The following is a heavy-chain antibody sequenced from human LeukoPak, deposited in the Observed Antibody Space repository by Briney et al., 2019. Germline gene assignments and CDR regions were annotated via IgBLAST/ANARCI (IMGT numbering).Heavy chain of an antibody. CDR1: GGSFSGYY. CDR3: ARRDTYYYDSSGYYLLDY. Sequence: SETLSLTCAVYGGSFSGYYWSWIRQPPGKGLEWIGEINHSGSTNYNPSLKSRVTISVDTSKNQLSLKLSSVTAADTAVYYCARRDTYYYDSSGYYLLDYWGQGTLVTVSS. V-gene: IGHV4-34*01. CDR2: INHSGST. J-gene: IGHJ4*02. D-gene: IGHD3-22*01.